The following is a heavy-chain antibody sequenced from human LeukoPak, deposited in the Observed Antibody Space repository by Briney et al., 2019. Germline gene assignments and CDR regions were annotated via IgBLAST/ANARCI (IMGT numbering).Heavy chain of an antibody. CDR2: ISSSSSYI. V-gene: IGHV3-21*04. J-gene: IGHJ4*02. Sequence: GGSLRLSCAASGFTFSSYSMNWVRQAPGKGLEWVSSISSSSSYIYYADSVKGRFTISRDNAKNSLYLQMNSLRAEDTAVYYCARHVYCGGDCYRSPPDYWGQGTLVTVSS. D-gene: IGHD2-21*02. CDR1: GFTFSSYS. CDR3: ARHVYCGGDCYRSPPDY.